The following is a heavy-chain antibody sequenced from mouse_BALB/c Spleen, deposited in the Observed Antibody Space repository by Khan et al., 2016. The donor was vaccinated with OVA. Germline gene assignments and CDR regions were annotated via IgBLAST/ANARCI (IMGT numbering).Heavy chain of an antibody. J-gene: IGHJ3*01. D-gene: IGHD2-14*01. V-gene: IGHV5-4*02. CDR3: SRELGLYRYAWFAY. CDR1: GFTFSDYY. CDR2: ISDGGTYT. Sequence: EVELVESGGGLVKPGGSLKLSCAASGFTFSDYYMYWVRQTPEKRLEWVATISDGGTYTYYPDSVKGRFTISRDHAKNNLYLQMSRPTSGDADIYYCSRELGLYRYAWFAYWGQGTLVTVSA.